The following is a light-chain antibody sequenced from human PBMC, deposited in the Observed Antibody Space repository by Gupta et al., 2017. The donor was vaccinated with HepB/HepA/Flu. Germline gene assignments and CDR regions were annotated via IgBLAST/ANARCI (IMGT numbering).Light chain of an antibody. V-gene: IGLV2-23*02. CDR3: CSSAGSSPFGVV. CDR1: SSDVGSYNL. Sequence: QSALTQPASVSGSPGQSITISCTGTSSDVGSYNLVSWYQQHPGKAPKLMIYEVSKRPSGVSNRFSGATSCKTASLIISGLQAEDEADYYCCSSAGSSPFGVVFGGGTKLTVL. J-gene: IGLJ2*01. CDR2: EVS.